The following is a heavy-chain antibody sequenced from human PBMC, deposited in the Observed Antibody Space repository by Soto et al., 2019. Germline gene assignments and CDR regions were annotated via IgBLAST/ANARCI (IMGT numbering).Heavy chain of an antibody. CDR2: IYHTGAT. V-gene: IGHV4-4*02. J-gene: IGHJ4*02. CDR3: ARRYGGNFDY. Sequence: SETLSLTCAVSGGSISSGNWWTWVRQSPGKGLEWIGEIYHTGATNYNPSLKSRVTMSVDMSKNHFSLKLSSVTAADTAVYYCARRYGGNFDYWGQGTLVTVSS. CDR1: GGSISSGNW. D-gene: IGHD1-26*01.